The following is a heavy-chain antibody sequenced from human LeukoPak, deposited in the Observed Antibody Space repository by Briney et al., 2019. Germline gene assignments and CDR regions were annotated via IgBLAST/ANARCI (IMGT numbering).Heavy chain of an antibody. D-gene: IGHD2-15*01. Sequence: GGSLRLSCAASGFAFSSYGMHWVRQAPGKGLEWVAVISYDGSNKYYADSVKGRFTISRDNSKNTLYLQMNSLRAEDTAVYYCATYDIVVVVAERAFDYWGQGTLVTVSS. CDR1: GFAFSSYG. CDR2: ISYDGSNK. J-gene: IGHJ4*02. V-gene: IGHV3-30*03. CDR3: ATYDIVVVVAERAFDY.